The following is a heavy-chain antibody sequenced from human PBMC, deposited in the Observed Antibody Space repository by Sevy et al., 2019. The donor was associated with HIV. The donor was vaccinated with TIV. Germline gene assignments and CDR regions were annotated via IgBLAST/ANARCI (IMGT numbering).Heavy chain of an antibody. CDR1: GFTFSSYW. J-gene: IGHJ6*02. V-gene: IGHV3-7*01. Sequence: GGSLRLSCAASGFTFSSYWMSWVRQAPGKGLEWVANIKQDGSEKYYVDSVKGRFTISRDNAKNSLYLQMNGLRAEDTAVYYCARDLIAVAGTKTWTNGMDVWGQGTTVTVSS. D-gene: IGHD6-19*01. CDR3: ARDLIAVAGTKTWTNGMDV. CDR2: IKQDGSEK.